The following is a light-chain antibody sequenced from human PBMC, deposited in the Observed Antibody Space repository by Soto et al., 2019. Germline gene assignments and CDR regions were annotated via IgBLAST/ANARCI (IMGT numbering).Light chain of an antibody. Sequence: EIVLTQSPGTLSLSPGERATLSCRASQSVSSNYLAWYQQKPGQAPRLLIYTASGRATGIPDRFSGSGSGTGFTLTISRVEPEDVAVYYCQQYGTSPWTFGQGTKVEIK. CDR1: QSVSSNY. V-gene: IGKV3-20*01. CDR3: QQYGTSPWT. J-gene: IGKJ1*01. CDR2: TAS.